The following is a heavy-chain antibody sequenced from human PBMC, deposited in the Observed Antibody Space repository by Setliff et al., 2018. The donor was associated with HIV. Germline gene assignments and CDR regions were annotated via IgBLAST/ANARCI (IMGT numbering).Heavy chain of an antibody. Sequence: SETLSLTCTVSGGSMSSYYWSWIRQPAGQGLEWNGRVLTSGSTHYNPSLRSRVPISLDTSRNQISLTRTSVTAADTAVYYWARDGFPDSTWRPTDLWGQGTLVTVTS. V-gene: IGHV4-4*07. CDR3: ARDGFPDSTWRPTDL. J-gene: IGHJ5*02. CDR2: VLTSGST. CDR1: GGSMSSYY. D-gene: IGHD6-13*01.